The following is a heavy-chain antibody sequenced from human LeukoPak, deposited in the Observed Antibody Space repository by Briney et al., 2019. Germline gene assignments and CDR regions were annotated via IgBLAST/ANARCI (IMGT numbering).Heavy chain of an antibody. CDR2: IIPIFGTA. D-gene: IGHD2-15*01. V-gene: IGHV1-69*13. Sequence: SAKVSCKASGGTFSSYAISWVRQAPGQGLEWMGGIIPIFGTANYAQKFQGRVTITADESTSTAYMELSSLRSEDTAVYYCARSEIVVVVAATHRSYYYYGVDVWGQGTTVTVSS. CDR3: ARSEIVVVVAATHRSYYYYGVDV. J-gene: IGHJ6*02. CDR1: GGTFSSYA.